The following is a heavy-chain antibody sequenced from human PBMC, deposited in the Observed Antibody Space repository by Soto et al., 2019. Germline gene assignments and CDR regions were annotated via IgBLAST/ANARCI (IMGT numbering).Heavy chain of an antibody. CDR3: ARDQVVLVPAARKKDYYYYGMDV. CDR2: INSDGIST. CDR1: GFTFSSYW. V-gene: IGHV3-74*01. D-gene: IGHD2-2*01. Sequence: GGSLRLSCAASGFTFSSYWMHWVRQVPGKGLVWVSRINSDGISTTYADSVKGRFTTSRDNAKNTLYLQMNSLRAEDTAVYYCARDQVVLVPAARKKDYYYYGMDVWGQGTTVTVS. J-gene: IGHJ6*02.